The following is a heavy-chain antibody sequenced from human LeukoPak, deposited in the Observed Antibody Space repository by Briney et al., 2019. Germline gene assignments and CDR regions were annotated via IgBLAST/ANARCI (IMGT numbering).Heavy chain of an antibody. CDR2: IYHSGST. D-gene: IGHD1-26*01. CDR1: GYSISSGYY. J-gene: IGHJ4*02. Sequence: PSETLSLTCTVSGYSISSGYYWGWIRQPPGKGLEWIGSIYHSGSTYYNPSLKSRVTISVDTSKNQFSLKLSSVTAADTAVYYCARAGSYRELYFDYWGQGTLVTVSS. V-gene: IGHV4-38-2*02. CDR3: ARAGSYRELYFDY.